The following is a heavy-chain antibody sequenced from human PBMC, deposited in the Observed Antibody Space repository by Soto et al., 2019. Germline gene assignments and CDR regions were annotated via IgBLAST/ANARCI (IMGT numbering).Heavy chain of an antibody. CDR1: GFTFTSYS. CDR2: ISSSHATI. V-gene: IGHV3-48*02. CDR3: ARGIKDIVLMVYAMGPYYFDY. J-gene: IGHJ4*02. Sequence: GGSLRLSCAASGFTFTSYSMNWVRQAPGKGLEWVSYISSSHATIYYADSVKGRFTISRDNAQNSLSLQMNSLRDEDTAVYYCARGIKDIVLMVYAMGPYYFDYWGPGA. D-gene: IGHD2-8*01.